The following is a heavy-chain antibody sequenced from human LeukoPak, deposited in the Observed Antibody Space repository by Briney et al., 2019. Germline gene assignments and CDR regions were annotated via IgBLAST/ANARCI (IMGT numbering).Heavy chain of an antibody. Sequence: ASVKVSRKASGYTFTGYYMHWVRQAPGQGLEWMGWINPNSGGTNYAQKFQGWVTMTRDTSISTAYMELSRLRSDDTAVYYCARALTGYSSSWYGNWFDPWGQGTLVTVSS. V-gene: IGHV1-2*04. CDR1: GYTFTGYY. CDR3: ARALTGYSSSWYGNWFDP. CDR2: INPNSGGT. J-gene: IGHJ5*02. D-gene: IGHD6-13*01.